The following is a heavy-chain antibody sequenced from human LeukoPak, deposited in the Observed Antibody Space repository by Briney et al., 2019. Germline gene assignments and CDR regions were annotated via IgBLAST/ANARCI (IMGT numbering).Heavy chain of an antibody. CDR1: GFTFSSNY. CDR2: IYSGGST. Sequence: GGSLRLSCAASGFTFSSNYMSWVRQAPGKGLEWVSVIYSGGSTYYADSVKGRFTISRDNSKNTLYLQMNSLRAEDTAVYYCASGPNYYDSSGYYYVFYWGQGTLVTVSS. D-gene: IGHD3-22*01. J-gene: IGHJ4*02. V-gene: IGHV3-53*01. CDR3: ASGPNYYDSSGYYYVFY.